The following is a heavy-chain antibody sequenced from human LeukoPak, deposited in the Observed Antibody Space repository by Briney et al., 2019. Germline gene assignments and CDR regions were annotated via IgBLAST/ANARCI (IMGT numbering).Heavy chain of an antibody. D-gene: IGHD3-10*01. J-gene: IGHJ4*02. CDR1: GFTFSSYG. V-gene: IGHV3-23*01. CDR3: AKDGVLLWFGANYFDY. CDR2: ISGSGGST. Sequence: GGTLRLSCAASGFTFSSYGMSWVRQAPGKGLEWVSAISGSGGSTYYADSVKGRFTISRDNSKNTLYLQMNSLRAEDTAVYYCAKDGVLLWFGANYFDYWGQGTLVTVSS.